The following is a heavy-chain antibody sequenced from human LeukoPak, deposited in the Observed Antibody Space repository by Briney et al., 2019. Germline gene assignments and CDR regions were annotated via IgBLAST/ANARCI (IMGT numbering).Heavy chain of an antibody. J-gene: IGHJ4*02. CDR2: IGTAGNT. CDR3: ARSKSYSSGWTDFDW. Sequence: GGSLRLPCAASGFTFSSHDMHWVRQPTGKGLAWLSVIGTAGNTYYADSVNGRFTISRENARNSLLLQMDNLRAEDTAVYYCARSKSYSSGWTDFDWWGQGTLVTVSS. D-gene: IGHD6-19*01. CDR1: GFTFSSHD. V-gene: IGHV3-13*01.